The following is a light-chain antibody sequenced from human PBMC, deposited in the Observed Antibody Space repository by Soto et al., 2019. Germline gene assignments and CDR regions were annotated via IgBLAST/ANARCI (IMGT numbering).Light chain of an antibody. CDR1: QSVSSN. CDR2: GAS. V-gene: IGKV3-15*01. J-gene: IGKJ1*01. CDR3: QQYNNWPPWT. Sequence: EIVMTQSPATLSVSPGERATLSCGASQSVSSNLAWYQQTPGQAPRLLIYGASTRATGIPDRFSGSGSGTEFTLTISSLQSEDFAVYYCQQYNNWPPWTFGQGTKVDIK.